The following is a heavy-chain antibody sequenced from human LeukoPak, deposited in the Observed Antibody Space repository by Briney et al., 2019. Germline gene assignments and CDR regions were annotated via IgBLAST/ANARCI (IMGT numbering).Heavy chain of an antibody. J-gene: IGHJ3*02. CDR2: ISSSSSYI. D-gene: IGHD2-15*01. Sequence: GGSLRLSCAASGFTFSSYSMNWVRQAPGKGLEWVSSISSSSSYIYYADSVKGRFTISRDNAKNSLYLQMNSLRAEDTAVYYCARAEDSSFFVVAAVDAFDIWGQGTMVTVSS. CDR1: GFTFSSYS. CDR3: ARAEDSSFFVVAAVDAFDI. V-gene: IGHV3-21*01.